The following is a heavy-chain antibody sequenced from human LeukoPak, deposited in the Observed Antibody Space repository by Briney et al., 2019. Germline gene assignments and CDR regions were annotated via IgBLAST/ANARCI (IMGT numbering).Heavy chain of an antibody. CDR2: VHLSGAS. D-gene: IGHD1-26*01. Sequence: SGTLSLTCAVSGGSILSTNWWSWVRQPPGRGLEWIGEVHLSGASNYNPSLKSRVNMSIDKSRNQLSLELTSVTAADTAMYYCARESGAFSPFGFWGQGTPVTVSS. V-gene: IGHV4-4*02. CDR1: GGSILSTNW. CDR3: ARESGAFSPFGF. J-gene: IGHJ1*01.